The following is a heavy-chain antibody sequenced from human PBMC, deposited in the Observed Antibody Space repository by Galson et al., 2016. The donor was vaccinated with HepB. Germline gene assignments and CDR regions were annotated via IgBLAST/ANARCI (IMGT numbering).Heavy chain of an antibody. D-gene: IGHD3-10*01. CDR1: GFTFRSYS. J-gene: IGHJ5*02. Sequence: SLRLSCAVSGFTFRSYSMHWVRQAPDKGLEWLAVISDDGNGQKYTDSVKGQFTVSRDNSKNTLYLQMDSLRPEDTAVYYCARGSYGSGTWTNWFDPWGQGTLVTVSS. CDR3: ARGSYGSGTWTNWFDP. V-gene: IGHV3-30-3*01. CDR2: ISDDGNGQ.